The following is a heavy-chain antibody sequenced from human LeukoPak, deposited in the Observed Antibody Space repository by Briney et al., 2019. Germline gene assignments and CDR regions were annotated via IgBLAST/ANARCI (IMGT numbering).Heavy chain of an antibody. D-gene: IGHD1-14*01. CDR1: GYTFTDYY. CDR2: INPNNGGP. CDR3: ASFLTGTKYYFDY. J-gene: IGHJ4*02. Sequence: ASVKVSCKASGYTFTDYYIHWVRQAPGQGLEWMGWINPNNGGPIYAQKFQDRVTMTRDTSINTAFMEVSRLTFDDTAVYYCASFLTGTKYYFDYWGQGTLVTVSS. V-gene: IGHV1-2*02.